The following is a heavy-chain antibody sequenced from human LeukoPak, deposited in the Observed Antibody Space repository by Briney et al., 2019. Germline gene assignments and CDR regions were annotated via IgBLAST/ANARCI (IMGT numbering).Heavy chain of an antibody. CDR2: VSGSGDRM. D-gene: IGHD6-13*01. CDR3: AKAAAAPGFDF. Sequence: GGSLRLSCAASGFTSSSYALNWIRQAPGKGLEWVATVSGSGDRMYHADSVKGRFTISRDNSKNTIYLQMNSLRAEDTALYYCAKAAAAPGFDFWGQGTLVTVSS. V-gene: IGHV3-23*01. CDR1: GFTSSSYA. J-gene: IGHJ4*02.